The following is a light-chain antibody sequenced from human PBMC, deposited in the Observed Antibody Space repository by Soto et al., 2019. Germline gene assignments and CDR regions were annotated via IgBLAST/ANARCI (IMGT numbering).Light chain of an antibody. Sequence: QSVLTQPPSASGSPGQSVTISCTGTSSDVGGYNSVSWYQQHPDKAPKLMIFDVTRRPSGVPDRFSGSKSGNTASLNVSGLQAEDEADYYCSSYAGSDNYVVFGGGTKLTVL. J-gene: IGLJ2*01. V-gene: IGLV2-8*01. CDR2: DVT. CDR3: SSYAGSDNYVV. CDR1: SSDVGGYNS.